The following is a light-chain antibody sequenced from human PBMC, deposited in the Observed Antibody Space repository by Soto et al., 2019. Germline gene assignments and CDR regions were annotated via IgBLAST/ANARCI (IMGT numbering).Light chain of an antibody. CDR2: EVS. J-gene: IGLJ1*01. CDR3: SSYAGSNNLRV. Sequence: QSVLTQPSSASGSPGQSVTISCTGTSSDVGDYNYVSWYQQHPGKAPKLMIYEVSKRPSGVPDRFSGSKSGNTASLTVSGLQAEDEADYYCSSYAGSNNLRVFGTGTKVTVL. CDR1: SSDVGDYNY. V-gene: IGLV2-8*01.